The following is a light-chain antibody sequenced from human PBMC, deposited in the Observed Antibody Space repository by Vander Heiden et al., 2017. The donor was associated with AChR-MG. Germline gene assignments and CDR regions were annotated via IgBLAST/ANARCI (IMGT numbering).Light chain of an antibody. J-gene: IGLJ2*01. V-gene: IGLV3-1*01. CDR3: QAWDSSTAVV. CDR2: QDD. CDR1: NLGDTS. Sequence: SYELTQPPSVSVSPGQTASLHCSGANLGDTSASWYQQKAGQSPVLVIYQDDKRPSGIPERFSGANSGNTATLTSSGTHAMDEADYYCQAWDSSTAVVFGGGTKLTVL.